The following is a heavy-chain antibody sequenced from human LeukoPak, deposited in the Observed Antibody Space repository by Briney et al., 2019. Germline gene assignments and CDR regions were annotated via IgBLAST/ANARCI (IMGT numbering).Heavy chain of an antibody. CDR3: ARLFGGVTTFDF. V-gene: IGHV3-7*01. Sequence: GGSLRLSCTASGFTFGNFWMSWVRQAPGRGLQWVASMRGDGRLIHYVDSVEGRFTISRDNARNSLYLEMNSLRAEDTAVYYCARLFGGVTTFDFWGQGALVTVSS. D-gene: IGHD1-1*01. J-gene: IGHJ4*02. CDR1: GFTFGNFW. CDR2: MRGDGRLI.